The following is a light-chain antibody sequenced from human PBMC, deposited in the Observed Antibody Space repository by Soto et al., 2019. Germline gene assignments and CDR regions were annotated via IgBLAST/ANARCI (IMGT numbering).Light chain of an antibody. CDR1: HTISTY. CDR2: GAS. Sequence: DIQMTQSPSPLSASVGDRVTITCRASHTISTYLNWYQQKPGKAPKLLIYGASTRATGIPARFSGSGSGTEFTLTISSLQSEDFAVYYCQQYNNWPPITFGQGTRLEIK. J-gene: IGKJ5*01. CDR3: QQYNNWPPIT. V-gene: IGKV1-39*01.